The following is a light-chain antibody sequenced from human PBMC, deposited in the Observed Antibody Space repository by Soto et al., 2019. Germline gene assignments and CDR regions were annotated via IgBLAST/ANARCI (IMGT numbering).Light chain of an antibody. CDR2: EVT. CDR1: SSDVGASKS. Sequence: QSALTQPASVSGSPGQSITISCTGTSSDVGASKSVSWYQQHPGKAPKLIIYEVTNRPSGVSNRFSGSKSGNTASLTISGLQAEDEADYYCSAYTTTTILVVFGGGTKLTVL. V-gene: IGLV2-14*01. J-gene: IGLJ2*01. CDR3: SAYTTTTILVV.